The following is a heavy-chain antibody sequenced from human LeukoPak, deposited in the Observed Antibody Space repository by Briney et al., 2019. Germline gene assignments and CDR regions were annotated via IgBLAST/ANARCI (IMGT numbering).Heavy chain of an antibody. D-gene: IGHD6-25*01. V-gene: IGHV3-21*04. J-gene: IGHJ6*02. Sequence: GGSLRLSCAASGFTFSSYSMNWVRQAPGKGLEWVSSISSSSSYIYYANSVKGRFTISRDNAKNSLYLQMNSLRAEDTAVYYCARIWYSSGYGMDVWGQGTTVTVSS. CDR3: ARIWYSSGYGMDV. CDR2: ISSSSSYI. CDR1: GFTFSSYS.